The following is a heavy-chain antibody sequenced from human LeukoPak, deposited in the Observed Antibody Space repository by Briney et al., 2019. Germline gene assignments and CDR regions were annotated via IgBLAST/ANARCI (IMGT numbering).Heavy chain of an antibody. V-gene: IGHV3-66*01. CDR3: ATYSGGSRRAFDI. CDR1: ELTVSSIY. CDR2: IYSGGST. D-gene: IGHD2-15*01. Sequence: PGGSLRLSCAASELTVSSIYMNWVRQAPGKGLEWVSVIYSGGSTYYADSVKGRFTISRDNSKNTLYFQMNSLRAEDTAVYYCATYSGGSRRAFDIWGQGTMVTVSS. J-gene: IGHJ3*02.